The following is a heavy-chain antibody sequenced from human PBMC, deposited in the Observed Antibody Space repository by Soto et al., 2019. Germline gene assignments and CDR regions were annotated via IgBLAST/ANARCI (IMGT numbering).Heavy chain of an antibody. CDR2: INHSGST. J-gene: IGHJ4*02. D-gene: IGHD3-10*01. CDR1: GGSFSGYY. CDR3: ARGLYGSGSYYKN. V-gene: IGHV4-34*01. Sequence: PSETLSLTCAVYGGSFSGYYWSWIRQPPGKGLEWIGEINHSGSTNYNPSLKSRVTISVDTSKNQFSLKLSSVTAADTAVYYCARGLYGSGSYYKNWGQGTLVTVSS.